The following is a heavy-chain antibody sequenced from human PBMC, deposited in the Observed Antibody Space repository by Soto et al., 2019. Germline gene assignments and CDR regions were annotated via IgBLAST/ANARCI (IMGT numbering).Heavy chain of an antibody. J-gene: IGHJ6*02. CDR2: VYPGDSDT. Sequence: PGESLKISCKGSGYSFTSYWIGWVRQMPGKGLEWMGIVYPGDSDTRYSPSFQGQVTISAGKSISTAYLQWSSLKASDTAMYYCARHIVATTDTLSDGMDVWGQGTTVTVSS. CDR1: GYSFTSYW. CDR3: ARHIVATTDTLSDGMDV. D-gene: IGHD5-12*01. V-gene: IGHV5-51*01.